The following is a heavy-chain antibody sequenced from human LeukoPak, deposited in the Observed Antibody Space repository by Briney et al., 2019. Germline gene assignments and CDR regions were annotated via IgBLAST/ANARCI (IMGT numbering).Heavy chain of an antibody. CDR2: IYYSGST. CDR3: ARKAPYYSDSSGPLGTYYFDY. J-gene: IGHJ4*02. V-gene: IGHV4-39*07. Sequence: SETLSLTCTVSGGSISSSSYFWGWIRQPPGKGLEWIGYIYYSGSTYYNPSLKSRVTISVDTSKNEFSLKLNSVTAADTAVYSWARKAPYYSDSSGPLGTYYFDYWGQGNLVTVSS. D-gene: IGHD3-22*01. CDR1: GGSISSSSYF.